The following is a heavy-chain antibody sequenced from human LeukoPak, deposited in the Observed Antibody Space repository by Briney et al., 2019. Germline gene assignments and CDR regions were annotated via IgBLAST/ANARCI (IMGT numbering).Heavy chain of an antibody. V-gene: IGHV3-48*01. J-gene: IGHJ4*02. CDR3: AREGPRGNSQFDY. D-gene: IGHD2/OR15-2a*01. CDR1: GYPFSSYS. Sequence: PGGSLRLSCVASGYPFSSYSMNWIRQAPGKGLEWVSYISVSGGVRFYADSVKGRLTISRDNSKNTLYLQMNSLRAEDTAVYYCAREGPRGNSQFDYWGQGTLVTVSS. CDR2: ISVSGGVR.